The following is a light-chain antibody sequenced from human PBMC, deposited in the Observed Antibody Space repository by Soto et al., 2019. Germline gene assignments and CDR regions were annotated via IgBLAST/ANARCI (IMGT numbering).Light chain of an antibody. J-gene: IGLJ1*01. V-gene: IGLV2-14*01. Sequence: QSALTQPASVSGSPGQSITISCTGTSSDVGGYNYVSWYQLHPGKAPKLMIYDISHRPSGVSNRFSGSKSGNTASLTISGLQADDEAYYFCSSYTTGSTLYVFGAGTKVTVL. CDR2: DIS. CDR3: SSYTTGSTLYV. CDR1: SSDVGGYNY.